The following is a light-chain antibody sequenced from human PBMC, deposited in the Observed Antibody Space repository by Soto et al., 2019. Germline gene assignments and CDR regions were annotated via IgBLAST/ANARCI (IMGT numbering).Light chain of an antibody. Sequence: EIVLTQSPGTLSLSPGERATLSCRASQSVSSSYLAWYQQKPGQAPRLLIYGASSRATGIPDRFSGSGSGTDFTLTISRLALDDFAVYYCHQYGSSPLYTFGQGTKPEIK. J-gene: IGKJ2*01. V-gene: IGKV3-20*01. CDR3: HQYGSSPLYT. CDR1: QSVSSSY. CDR2: GAS.